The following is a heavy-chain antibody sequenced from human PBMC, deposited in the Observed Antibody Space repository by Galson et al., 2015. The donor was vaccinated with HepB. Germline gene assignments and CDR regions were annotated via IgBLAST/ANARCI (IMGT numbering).Heavy chain of an antibody. CDR2: IDPSGSYA. Sequence: QSGAEVKKPGESLRISCQGSGYSFTTYWINWLRQMPGKGLEWVGRIDPSGSYADYSPSFRGHVTISADQSINTAYLQWSSLKASDTAMYHCARRYCTGGSCYSGFDYWGQGTLVTVSS. D-gene: IGHD2-15*01. CDR1: GYSFTTYW. J-gene: IGHJ4*02. CDR3: ARRYCTGGSCYSGFDY. V-gene: IGHV5-10-1*01.